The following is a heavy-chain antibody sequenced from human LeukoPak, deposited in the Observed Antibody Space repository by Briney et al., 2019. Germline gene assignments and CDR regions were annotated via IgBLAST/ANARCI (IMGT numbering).Heavy chain of an antibody. Sequence: QTGGSLRLSCAASGFTFSSYGMHWVRQAPGKGLEWVAVISYDGSNKYYADSVKGRFTISRDNSKNTLYLQMNSLRAEDTAVYYCAKSRGCSSTSCLVDYWGQGTLVTVSS. V-gene: IGHV3-30*18. D-gene: IGHD2-2*01. CDR3: AKSRGCSSTSCLVDY. J-gene: IGHJ4*02. CDR2: ISYDGSNK. CDR1: GFTFSSYG.